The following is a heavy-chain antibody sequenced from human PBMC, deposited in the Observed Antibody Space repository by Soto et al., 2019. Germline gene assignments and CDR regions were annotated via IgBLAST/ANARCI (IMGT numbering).Heavy chain of an antibody. CDR3: ATDLMGTGTTSI. J-gene: IGHJ3*02. V-gene: IGHV1-24*01. CDR1: GYTLTELS. D-gene: IGHD1-7*01. CDR2: FDPEDGET. Sequence: ASVKVSCKVSGYTLTELSMHWVRQAPGKGLEWMGGFDPEDGETIYAQKFQGRVTMTEDTSTDTAYMELSSLRSEDTAVYYCATDLMGTGTTSIWGHGTMVTVSS.